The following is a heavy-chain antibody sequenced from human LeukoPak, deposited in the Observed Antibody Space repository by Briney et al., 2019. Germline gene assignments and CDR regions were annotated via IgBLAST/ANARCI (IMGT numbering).Heavy chain of an antibody. J-gene: IGHJ6*02. D-gene: IGHD6-13*01. CDR1: GFTFSSYA. CDR3: AKGTAAGTGMDV. CDR2: ISGSGGST. V-gene: IGHV3-23*01. Sequence: GGSLRLSCAASGFTFSSYAMSWVRQAPGKGLEWVSTISGSGGSTYYADSVKGRFTISRDNSKNTLYLQMNSLRAEDTAVYYCAKGTAAGTGMDVWGQGTTVTVSS.